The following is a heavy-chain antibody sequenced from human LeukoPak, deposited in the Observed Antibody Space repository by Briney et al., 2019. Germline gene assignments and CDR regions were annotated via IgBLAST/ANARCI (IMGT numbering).Heavy chain of an antibody. CDR1: GSTVSSNY. CDR3: AILAARARGRDY. Sequence: GGSLRLSCAASGSTVSSNYMSWVRQAPGKGLEWVSVIYSGGSTYYADSVKGRFTISRDNSKNTLYLQMNSLRAEDTAVYYCAILAARARGRDYWGQGTLVTVSS. D-gene: IGHD6-6*01. J-gene: IGHJ4*02. V-gene: IGHV3-53*01. CDR2: IYSGGST.